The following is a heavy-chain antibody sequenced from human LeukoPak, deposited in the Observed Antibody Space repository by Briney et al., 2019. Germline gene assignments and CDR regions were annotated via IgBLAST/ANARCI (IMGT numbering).Heavy chain of an antibody. CDR3: ARVRGRGLELRGVLDY. CDR2: INHSGST. V-gene: IGHV4-34*01. D-gene: IGHD1-7*01. CDR1: GGSFSGYY. J-gene: IGHJ4*02. Sequence: SETLSLTCAVYGGSFSGYYRSWIRQPPGKGLEWIGEINHSGSTNYNPSLKSRVTISVDTSKNQFSLKLSSVTAADTAVYYCARVRGRGLELRGVLDYWGQGTLVTVSS.